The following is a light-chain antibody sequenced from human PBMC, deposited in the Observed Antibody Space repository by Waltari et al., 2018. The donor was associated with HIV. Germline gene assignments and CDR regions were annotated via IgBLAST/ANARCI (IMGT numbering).Light chain of an antibody. CDR2: EVK. Sequence: QSALTQSASVSGSPGQSITISCTGTTNDVGHYNYVSWYQHPPGKVPKLIIYEVKNRPSGISDRFSGSKSANTASLTISGLQPEDEADYYCSSYTNSDTYVFGSGTKVTVL. J-gene: IGLJ1*01. CDR1: TNDVGHYNY. CDR3: SSYTNSDTYV. V-gene: IGLV2-14*01.